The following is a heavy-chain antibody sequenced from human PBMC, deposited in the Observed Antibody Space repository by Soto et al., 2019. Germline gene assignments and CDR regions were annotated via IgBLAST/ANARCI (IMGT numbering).Heavy chain of an antibody. Sequence: SEILSLTCTVSGGSINSYYWTWIRQPPGKGLEWIGYIYYSGSTKYNPSLKSRVTISVDTSKNQFSLKLSSVTAADTAVYYCARATGITGTTTPFQHWGQGTLVTVSS. CDR3: ARATGITGTTTPFQH. V-gene: IGHV4-59*01. CDR2: IYYSGST. D-gene: IGHD1-7*01. J-gene: IGHJ1*01. CDR1: GGSINSYY.